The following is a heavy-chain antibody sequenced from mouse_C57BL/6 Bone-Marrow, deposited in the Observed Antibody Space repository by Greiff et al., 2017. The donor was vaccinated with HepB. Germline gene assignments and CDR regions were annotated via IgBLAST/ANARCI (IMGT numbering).Heavy chain of an antibody. D-gene: IGHD1-1*01. V-gene: IGHV1-26*01. CDR3: AMSYYGSSFPWYFDV. J-gene: IGHJ1*03. CDR2: INPNNGGT. Sequence: VQLQQSGPELVKPGASVKISCKASGYTFTDYYMNWVKQSHGKSLEWIGDINPNNGGTSYNQKFKGKATLTVDKSSSTAYMELRSLTSEDSAVYYCAMSYYGSSFPWYFDVWGTGTTVTVSS. CDR1: GYTFTDYY.